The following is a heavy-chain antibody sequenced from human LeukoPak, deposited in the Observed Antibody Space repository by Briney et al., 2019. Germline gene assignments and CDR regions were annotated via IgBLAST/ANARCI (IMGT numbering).Heavy chain of an antibody. J-gene: IGHJ4*02. CDR2: IYYSGST. CDR1: GGSISSGDYY. Sequence: SETLSLTCTVSGGSISSGDYYWNWIRQPLGKGLEWIGYIYYSGSTYYNPSLKSRVTISLDTSKTQFSLRLSSVTAADTAVYYCSRGLRGRSGYYFDSWGQGTLVTVSS. V-gene: IGHV4-30-4*01. CDR3: SRGLRGRSGYYFDS.